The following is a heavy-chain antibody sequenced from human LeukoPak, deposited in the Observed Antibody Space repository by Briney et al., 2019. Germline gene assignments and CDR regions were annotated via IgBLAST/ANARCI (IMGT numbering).Heavy chain of an antibody. D-gene: IGHD2-2*03. CDR1: GFPFSSYA. CDR3: ARGGYCSSTSCYWSY. V-gene: IGHV3-23*01. CDR2: ISGSGGST. J-gene: IGHJ4*02. Sequence: GALRLSCAASGFPFSSYAMSWVRQGPGKGLEWVSGISGSGGSTYYADSVKGRFTISRDNSKNTLYVQMNSLRAEDTAVYYCARGGYCSSTSCYWSYWGQGTLVTVSS.